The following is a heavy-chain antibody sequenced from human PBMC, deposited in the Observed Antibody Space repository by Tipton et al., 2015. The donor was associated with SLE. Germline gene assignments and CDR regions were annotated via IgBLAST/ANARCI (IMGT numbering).Heavy chain of an antibody. Sequence: GLVKPSETLSLTCAVYGGSFSGYYWSWIRQPPGKGLEWIGEINHSGSTNYNPSLKSRVTISVDTSKNQFSLKLSSVTAADTAVYYCARDGSLAAAGTPFDYWGQGTLVTVSS. CDR1: GGSFSGYY. J-gene: IGHJ4*02. CDR2: INHSGST. V-gene: IGHV4-34*01. D-gene: IGHD6-13*01. CDR3: ARDGSLAAAGTPFDY.